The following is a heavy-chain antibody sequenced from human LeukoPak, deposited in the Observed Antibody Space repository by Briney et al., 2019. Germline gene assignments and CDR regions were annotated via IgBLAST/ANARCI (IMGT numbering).Heavy chain of an antibody. Sequence: PGGSLRLSCAASGFTFSSYAMHWVRQAPGKGLEWMGGFDPEDGETIYAQKFQGRVTMTEDTSTDTAYMELSSLRSEDMAVYYCATGARAYGGNIGFDYWGQGTLVTVSS. CDR3: ATGARAYGGNIGFDY. CDR2: FDPEDGET. V-gene: IGHV1-24*01. D-gene: IGHD4-23*01. J-gene: IGHJ4*02. CDR1: GFTFSSYA.